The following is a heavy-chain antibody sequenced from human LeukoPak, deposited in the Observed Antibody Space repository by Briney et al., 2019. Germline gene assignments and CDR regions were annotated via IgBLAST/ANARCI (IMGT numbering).Heavy chain of an antibody. CDR2: IYYSGST. CDR1: GGSISSYY. CDR3: ARVITDQFDGVDI. D-gene: IGHD1-14*01. Sequence: SSETLSLTCTVSGGSISSYYWSWSRQPPGKGLEWIGYIYYSGSTNYNPSLKNRVTISLETSKNQFPLKLSSVTAADTAVYYCARVITDQFDGVDIWGQGTMVTVSS. J-gene: IGHJ3*02. V-gene: IGHV4-59*01.